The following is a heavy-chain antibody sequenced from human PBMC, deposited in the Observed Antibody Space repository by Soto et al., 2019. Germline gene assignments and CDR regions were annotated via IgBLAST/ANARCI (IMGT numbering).Heavy chain of an antibody. CDR1: GGSISSYY. CDR3: ARGLGDILTGYYHNWFDP. Sequence: SETLSLTCTVSGGSISSYYWSWIRQPPGKGLEWIGYIYYSGSTNYNPSLKSRVTISVDTSKNQFSLKLSSVTAADTAVYYCARGLGDILTGYYHNWFDPWGQGTLVTVSS. V-gene: IGHV4-59*01. CDR2: IYYSGST. D-gene: IGHD3-9*01. J-gene: IGHJ5*02.